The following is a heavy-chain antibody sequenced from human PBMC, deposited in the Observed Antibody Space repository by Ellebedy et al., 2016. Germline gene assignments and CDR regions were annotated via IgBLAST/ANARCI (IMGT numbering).Heavy chain of an antibody. CDR2: ISAYNGNT. Sequence: ASVKVSCXASGYIFTSYGISWVRQAPGQGLEWMGWISAYNGNTNYAQKLQGRVTMTTDTSTSTAYMELRSLRSDDTAVYYCAAEYQLLWMGSGPLDYWGQGTLVTVSS. CDR3: AAEYQLLWMGSGPLDY. J-gene: IGHJ4*02. D-gene: IGHD2-2*01. V-gene: IGHV1-18*01. CDR1: GYIFTSYG.